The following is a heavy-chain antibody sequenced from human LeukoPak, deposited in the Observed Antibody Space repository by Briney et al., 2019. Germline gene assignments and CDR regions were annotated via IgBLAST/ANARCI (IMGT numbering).Heavy chain of an antibody. J-gene: IGHJ5*02. CDR3: ARGAGFDP. CDR2: IYYSGRT. Sequence: SETRSLTCTVAGGSISSHYWSWIRHPPGKGREWIGYIYYSGRTNYHPSLKSRVTISVDTSKNQFSLKLSSVTAADTAVYYCARGAGFDPWGQGTLVTVSS. V-gene: IGHV4-59*11. CDR1: GGSISSHY.